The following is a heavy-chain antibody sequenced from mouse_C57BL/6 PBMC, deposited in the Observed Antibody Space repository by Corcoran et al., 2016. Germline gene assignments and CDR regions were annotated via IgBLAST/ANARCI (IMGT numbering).Heavy chain of an antibody. CDR2: INPNNGGT. D-gene: IGHD4-1*01. V-gene: IGHV1-26*01. Sequence: EVQLQQSGPELVKPGASVKISCKASGYTFTDYYMNWVKQSHGKSLEWIGDINPNNGGTSYNQKFKGKATLTVDKSSSTAYMELRSLTSEDSAVYYCARLNWDQDFDYWGQGTTLTVSS. CDR1: GYTFTDYY. J-gene: IGHJ2*01. CDR3: ARLNWDQDFDY.